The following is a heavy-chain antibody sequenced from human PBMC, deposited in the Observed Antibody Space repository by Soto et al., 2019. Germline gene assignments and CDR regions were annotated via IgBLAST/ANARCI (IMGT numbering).Heavy chain of an antibody. CDR1: GGSISSYY. CDR3: ARGSTTEKVDS. Sequence: PSETLSLTCTVSGGSISSYYWSWIRQPPGKGLEWIGYMYNTGSTIYNPSLKSRVTISADTSMNQFSLALTSVTAADTAMYYCARGSTTEKVDSWGQGILVTVSS. V-gene: IGHV4-59*08. J-gene: IGHJ4*02. CDR2: MYNTGST.